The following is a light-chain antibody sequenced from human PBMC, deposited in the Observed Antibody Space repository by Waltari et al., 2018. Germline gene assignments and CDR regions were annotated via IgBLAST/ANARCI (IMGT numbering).Light chain of an antibody. CDR1: QTILFNSTNRNY. J-gene: IGKJ2*01. CDR3: QQYYSSPYT. CDR2: WAS. Sequence: DIGMTQSPASLAVSLGERATINCQSSQTILFNSTNRNYLACYQQIEGRTPKVVIYWASTRESGVPDRFSGSGSGTDFTLTISNLQAEDVAVYYCQQYYSSPYTFGQGTKLEIK. V-gene: IGKV4-1*01.